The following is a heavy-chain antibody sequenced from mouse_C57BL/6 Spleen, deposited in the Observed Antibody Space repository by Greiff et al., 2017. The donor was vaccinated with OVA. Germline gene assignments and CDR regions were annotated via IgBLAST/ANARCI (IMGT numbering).Heavy chain of an antibody. CDR1: GYTFTDYY. J-gene: IGHJ2*01. CDR3: AIPQLGLRGYFDY. V-gene: IGHV1-26*01. Sequence: EVQLQQSGPELVKPGASVKISCKASGYTFTDYYMNWVKQSHGKSLEWIGDINPNNGGTSYNQKFKGKATLTVDKSSSTAYMELRSLTSEDSAVYYCAIPQLGLRGYFDYWGQGTTLTVSS. CDR2: INPNNGGT. D-gene: IGHD3-1*01.